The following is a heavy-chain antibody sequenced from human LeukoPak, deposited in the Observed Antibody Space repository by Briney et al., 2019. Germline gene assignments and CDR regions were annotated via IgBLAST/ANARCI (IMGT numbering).Heavy chain of an antibody. J-gene: IGHJ6*04. Sequence: PGGSLRLSCAASGFTFNSYSMNWVRQAPGKGLEWVSSISGSNSYIYYADSMKGRFTISRDNAKNSLYLQMSSLRAEDTAVYYCARESGSFGAAGSLDVWGKGTTVTVSS. V-gene: IGHV3-21*01. CDR2: ISGSNSYI. D-gene: IGHD6-13*01. CDR3: ARESGSFGAAGSLDV. CDR1: GFTFNSYS.